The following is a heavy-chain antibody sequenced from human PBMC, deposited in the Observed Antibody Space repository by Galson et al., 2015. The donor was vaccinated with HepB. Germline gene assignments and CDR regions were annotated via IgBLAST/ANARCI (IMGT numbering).Heavy chain of an antibody. CDR1: GGTFSSYI. Sequence: SVKVSCKASGGTFSSYIINWVRQAPGQGLEWMERIIPILGKTNYAQKFQGRVTITADKSTSTAYMELSSLRSEDSAVYYCARAQPKKDGSGIFDYYYPGIDVWCQGTTVTVSS. CDR3: ARAQPKKDGSGIFDYYYPGIDV. D-gene: IGHD3-22*01. CDR2: IIPILGKT. V-gene: IGHV1-69*08. J-gene: IGHJ6*02.